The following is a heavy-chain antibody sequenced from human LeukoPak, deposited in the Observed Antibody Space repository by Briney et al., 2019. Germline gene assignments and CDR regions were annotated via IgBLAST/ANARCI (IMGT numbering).Heavy chain of an antibody. D-gene: IGHD4-17*01. CDR1: GFTFSSYA. J-gene: IGHJ4*02. Sequence: GGSLRLSCAASGFTFSSYAMSWVRQAPGKGLVWVSRINSDGSSTSYADSVKGRFTISRDNAKNTLYLQMNSLRAEDTAVYYCARDRRDDYGDYLLDYWGQGTLVTVSS. CDR3: ARDRRDDYGDYLLDY. V-gene: IGHV3-74*01. CDR2: INSDGSST.